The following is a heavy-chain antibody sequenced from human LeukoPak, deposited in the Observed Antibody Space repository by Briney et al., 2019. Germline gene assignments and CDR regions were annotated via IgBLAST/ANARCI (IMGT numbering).Heavy chain of an antibody. Sequence: SETLSLTCAVYGGSFSGYYWSRIRQPPGKGLEWIGEINHSGSTNYNPSLKSRVTISVDTSKNQFSLKLSSVTAADTAVYYCARGKVVPGYYYYMDVWGKGTTVTVSS. J-gene: IGHJ6*03. V-gene: IGHV4-34*01. CDR1: GGSFSGYY. D-gene: IGHD2-2*01. CDR3: ARGKVVPGYYYYMDV. CDR2: INHSGST.